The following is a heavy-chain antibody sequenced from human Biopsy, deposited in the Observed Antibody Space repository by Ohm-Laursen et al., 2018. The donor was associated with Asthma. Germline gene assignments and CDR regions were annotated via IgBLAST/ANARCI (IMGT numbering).Heavy chain of an antibody. J-gene: IGHJ4*02. CDR2: IYYSGGT. CDR3: VSPPGY. Sequence: TLSLTCTVSGGSINIGDYYWSWIRQHPVKGLEWIGYIYYSGGTYYNPSLKSRVSISLDTSKNQFSLSLTSVTVADTAVYYCVSPPGYWGQGTLVTVSS. V-gene: IGHV4-31*03. CDR1: GGSINIGDYY.